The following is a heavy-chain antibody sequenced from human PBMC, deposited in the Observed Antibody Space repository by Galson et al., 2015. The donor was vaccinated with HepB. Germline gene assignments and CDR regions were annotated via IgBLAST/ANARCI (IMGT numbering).Heavy chain of an antibody. V-gene: IGHV1-18*01. D-gene: IGHD3-9*01. Sequence: SGAEVKEPGTSVKVSCKASGYTFNKYGISWVRQAPGQGLEWMGWISTKRGNTKHAQNFQGRVTMTTVTSTNTAYMELRSLRSADTAVYYCARDVDWALDYWGQGTLVTVSS. CDR3: ARDVDWALDY. J-gene: IGHJ4*02. CDR2: ISTKRGNT. CDR1: GYTFNKYG.